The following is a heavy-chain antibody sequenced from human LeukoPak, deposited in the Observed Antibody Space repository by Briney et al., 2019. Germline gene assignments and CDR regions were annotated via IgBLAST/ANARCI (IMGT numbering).Heavy chain of an antibody. CDR1: GGSISSSSYY. D-gene: IGHD1-26*01. V-gene: IGHV4-39*07. J-gene: IGHJ4*02. Sequence: SETLSLTCTVSGGSISSSSYYWGWIRQPPGMGLEWIGSIYYSGSTYCNPSLKSRVTISVDTSKNQFSLKLSSVTAADTAVYYCARAELKRGSFTFDYWGQGTLVTVSS. CDR2: IYYSGST. CDR3: ARAELKRGSFTFDY.